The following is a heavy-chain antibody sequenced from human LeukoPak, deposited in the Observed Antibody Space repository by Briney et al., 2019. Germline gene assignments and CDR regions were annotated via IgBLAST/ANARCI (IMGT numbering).Heavy chain of an antibody. J-gene: IGHJ4*02. D-gene: IGHD2-21*02. CDR2: ISLNSAAI. CDR3: VKGAYYGGDCYSFFDY. CDR1: GFAFSTYS. Sequence: PGGSLRLSCAASGFAFSTYSMNWVRQPPGQGLKWVASISLNSAAIYYADSVKGRFTISRDNSRNTLYLQMNNLRAEDTAVYYCVKGAYYGGDCYSFFDYWGQGTLVTVSS. V-gene: IGHV3-23*01.